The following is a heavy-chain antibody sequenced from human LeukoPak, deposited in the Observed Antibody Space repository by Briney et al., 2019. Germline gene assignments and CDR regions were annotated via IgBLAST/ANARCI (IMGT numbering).Heavy chain of an antibody. V-gene: IGHV3-23*01. CDR2: ISGSGGST. CDR3: AKTWYYRSPFDY. J-gene: IGHJ4*02. D-gene: IGHD3-16*01. Sequence: GGSLRLSCAASGFTFISYAMSWVRQAPGKGLEWVSAISGSGGSTYYADSVKGRFTISRDNSKSTLYLQMNSLRAEDTAVYYCAKTWYYRSPFDYWGQGTLDTVSS. CDR1: GFTFISYA.